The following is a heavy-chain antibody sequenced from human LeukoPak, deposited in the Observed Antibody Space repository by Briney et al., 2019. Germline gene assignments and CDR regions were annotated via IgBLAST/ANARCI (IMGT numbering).Heavy chain of an antibody. J-gene: IGHJ4*02. V-gene: IGHV3-23*01. CDR2: ISDSGGST. Sequence: GGSLRLSCVASGFTFNTFGMTWVRHAPGKGLEWVSGISDSGGSTYYADPVKGRFTISRDNSKNTVYLQMNSLRAEDTAIYYCAKSMGRSGWYGGYWGQGILVTVSS. CDR3: AKSMGRSGWYGGY. CDR1: GFTFNTFG. D-gene: IGHD6-13*01.